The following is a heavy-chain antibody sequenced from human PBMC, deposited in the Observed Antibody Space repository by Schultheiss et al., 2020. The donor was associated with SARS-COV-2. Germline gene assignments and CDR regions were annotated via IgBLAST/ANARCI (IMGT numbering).Heavy chain of an antibody. V-gene: IGHV3-74*01. J-gene: IGHJ3*02. CDR1: EFSFSTNW. CDR3: AKDVYYYDSGANPRAFDI. CDR2: INPDGRTT. Sequence: GGSLRLSCAASEFSFSTNWMHWVRQAPGKGLVWVARINPDGRTTNYADSVRGRFTISRNNAKNSLYLQMNSLGVEDTALYYCAKDVYYYDSGANPRAFDIWGQGTMVTVSS. D-gene: IGHD3-10*01.